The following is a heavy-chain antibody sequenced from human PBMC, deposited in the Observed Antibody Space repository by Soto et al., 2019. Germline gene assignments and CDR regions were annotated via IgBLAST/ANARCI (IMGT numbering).Heavy chain of an antibody. CDR3: TLRQDTSRGPIY. D-gene: IGHD6-13*01. J-gene: IGHJ4*02. CDR1: GFSLTTRGMT. V-gene: IGHV2-5*01. Sequence: QITLKESGPTLVQPTQTLTLTCTVSGFSLTTRGMTLGWIRQPPGRAPEWLALSTQYSPSLQSRLTFTKDTSKNQVVLTITNMDPLDTATYYCTLRQDTSRGPIYWGQGIMVTVSS. CDR2: ST.